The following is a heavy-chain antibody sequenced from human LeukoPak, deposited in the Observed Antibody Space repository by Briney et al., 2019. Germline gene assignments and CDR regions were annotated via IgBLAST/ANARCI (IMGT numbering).Heavy chain of an antibody. CDR1: GFTFSGSA. J-gene: IGHJ6*03. CDR3: TSPGNRYYYSYMDV. D-gene: IGHD1-14*01. Sequence: GGSLGLSCAASGFTFSGSAMHWVRQASGKGLEWVGRIRSKANSYATAYAASVKVRFTISRDDSKNTAYLQMNSLKTEDTAVYYCTSPGNRYYYSYMDVWGKGTTVTVSS. V-gene: IGHV3-73*01. CDR2: IRSKANSYAT.